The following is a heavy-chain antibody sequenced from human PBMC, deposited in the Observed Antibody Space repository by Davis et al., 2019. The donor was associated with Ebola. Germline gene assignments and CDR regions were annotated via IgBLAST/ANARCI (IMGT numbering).Heavy chain of an antibody. V-gene: IGHV3-7*01. J-gene: IGHJ4*02. CDR2: IKQDGSEK. D-gene: IGHD3-10*01. CDR3: ASQHGSGSYYLRY. CDR1: GFTFSSYW. Sequence: GESLKIPCAASGFTFSSYWMSWLRPAPGKGLEWVANIKQDGSEKYYVDSVKGRFTISRDNVKNSLYLQMNSLRAEDTAVYYCASQHGSGSYYLRYWGQGTLVTVSS.